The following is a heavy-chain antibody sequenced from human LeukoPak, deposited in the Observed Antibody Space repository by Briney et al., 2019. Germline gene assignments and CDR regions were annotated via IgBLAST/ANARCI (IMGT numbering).Heavy chain of an antibody. V-gene: IGHV1-8*01. CDR1: GYTFTSYD. CDR2: MNPNSGNT. CDR3: AVGVRYSYGPPYYYMDV. J-gene: IGHJ6*03. D-gene: IGHD5-18*01. Sequence: ASVKVSCKASGYTFTSYDINWVRQATGQGLEWMGWMNPNSGNTGYAQKFQGRVTMTRNTSISTAYMELSSLGSEDTAVYYCAVGVRYSYGPPYYYMDVWGKGTTVTISS.